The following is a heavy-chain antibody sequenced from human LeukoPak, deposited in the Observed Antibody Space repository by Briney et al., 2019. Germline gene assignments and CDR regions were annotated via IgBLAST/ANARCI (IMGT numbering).Heavy chain of an antibody. Sequence: SQTLSLTCTVSGDSIRSGDYYWSWIRQPPGKGLEWIGYIYYSVTTYYNPSLKSRVTIEVDTSKNQFSLRLSSVTAADTAVYYCARVETSYYGSGTYEDWLDPWGQGTLVIVSS. CDR2: IYYSVTT. V-gene: IGHV4-30-4*01. CDR1: GDSIRSGDYY. J-gene: IGHJ5*02. D-gene: IGHD3-10*01. CDR3: ARVETSYYGSGTYEDWLDP.